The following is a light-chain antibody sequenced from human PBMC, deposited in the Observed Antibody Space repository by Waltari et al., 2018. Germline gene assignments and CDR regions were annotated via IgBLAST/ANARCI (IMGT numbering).Light chain of an antibody. V-gene: IGLV2-23*01. CDR3: CSYAGGTAYV. CDR2: EAT. CDR1: RRALVPYNF. Sequence: SALTQPASVSGSPGPSITISFTGPRRALVPYNFVSWYQEYPGKPPKLIIYEATKRPSGVSDRFSASKSGNTASLTISGLQADDEADYSCCSYAGGTAYVFGTGTRVTVL. J-gene: IGLJ1*01.